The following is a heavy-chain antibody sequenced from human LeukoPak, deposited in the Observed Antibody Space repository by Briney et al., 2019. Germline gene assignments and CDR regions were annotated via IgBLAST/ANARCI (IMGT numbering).Heavy chain of an antibody. D-gene: IGHD3-9*01. CDR1: GFTFSSYG. J-gene: IGHJ3*02. CDR2: ISYDGSNK. Sequence: GGSLRLSCAASGFTFSSYGMHWVRQAPGKGLEWVAVISYDGSNKYYADSVKGRFTISRDNSKNTLYLQMNSLRAEDTAVYYCARGGHFDWLAKHDAFDIWGQGTMVTVSS. CDR3: ARGGHFDWLAKHDAFDI. V-gene: IGHV3-30*03.